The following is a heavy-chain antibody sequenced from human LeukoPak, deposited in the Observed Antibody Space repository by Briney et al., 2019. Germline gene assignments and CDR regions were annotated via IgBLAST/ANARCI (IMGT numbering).Heavy chain of an antibody. CDR1: GYSFTSYW. J-gene: IGHJ6*02. CDR2: IYPGDSDT. CDR3: ARQRFAPGIAAADYYYYYGMDV. Sequence: PGESLKISCQGSGYSFTSYWIGWVRQMPGKGLEWMGIIYPGDSDTRYSPSFQGQVTISADKSISTAYLQWSSLKASDTAMYYCARQRFAPGIAAADYYYYYGMDVWGQGTTVTVSS. D-gene: IGHD6-13*01. V-gene: IGHV5-51*01.